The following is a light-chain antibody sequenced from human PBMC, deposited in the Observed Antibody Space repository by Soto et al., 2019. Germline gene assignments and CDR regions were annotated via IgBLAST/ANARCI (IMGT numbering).Light chain of an antibody. V-gene: IGLV2-23*01. Sequence: QSVLTQAASVSGSRGQSITISCTETSSDVGNYNLVSWYQQHPGKAPNLMIYEGSKRPSGVSNRSSGSRSGNTASLTISGLQAEDEADYYCCSYACSSTPDVLGTGTKVTVL. CDR1: SSDVGNYNL. CDR2: EGS. CDR3: CSYACSSTPDV. J-gene: IGLJ1*01.